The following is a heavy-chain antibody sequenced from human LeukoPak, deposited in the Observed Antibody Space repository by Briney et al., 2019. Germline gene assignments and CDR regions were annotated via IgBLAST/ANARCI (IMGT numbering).Heavy chain of an antibody. D-gene: IGHD3-22*01. V-gene: IGHV3-21*01. CDR1: GFTFSSYS. J-gene: IGHJ5*02. CDR2: ISSSSSYI. Sequence: GGSLRLSCAASGFTFSSYSMNWVRQAPGKGLEWVSSISSSSSYIYYADSVKGRFTISRDNAKNSLYLQMNSLRAEDTAVYYCARGPGGDSSGYHYPNWFDPWGQGTLVTVSS. CDR3: ARGPGGDSSGYHYPNWFDP.